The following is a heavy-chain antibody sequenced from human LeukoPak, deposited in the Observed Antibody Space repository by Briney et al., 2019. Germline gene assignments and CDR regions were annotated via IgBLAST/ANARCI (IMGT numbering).Heavy chain of an antibody. V-gene: IGHV4-39*01. CDR2: IYYSGST. J-gene: IGHJ4*02. CDR1: GGSISSSSYY. CDR3: ARLSPGAIVGADFDY. Sequence: SETLSLTCTVSGGSISSSSYYWGWIRQPPGKGLEWIGSIYYSGSTYYNPSLKSRVTISVDTSKNQFSLKLNSVTAADTAVYYCARLSPGAIVGADFDYWGQGTLVTVSS. D-gene: IGHD1-26*01.